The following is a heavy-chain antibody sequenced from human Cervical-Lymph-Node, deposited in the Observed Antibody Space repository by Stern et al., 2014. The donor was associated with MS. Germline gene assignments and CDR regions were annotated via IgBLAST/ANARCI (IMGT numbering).Heavy chain of an antibody. V-gene: IGHV3-21*01. CDR2: ISSSCSSI. CDR1: GFTFRSYS. J-gene: IGHJ6*02. D-gene: IGHD2-2*01. CDR3: ARDHPLQYQLPTEYCYYYGMDV. Sequence: EMQLVESGGGLVKPGGSLRLPCGASGFTFRSYSMNWVRQAPGKGLEWVSSISSSCSSIYSADSVKGRFTISRDSATHSLDLQVVSLRAEDTAVYYCARDHPLQYQLPTEYCYYYGMDVWGQGTTVTVSS.